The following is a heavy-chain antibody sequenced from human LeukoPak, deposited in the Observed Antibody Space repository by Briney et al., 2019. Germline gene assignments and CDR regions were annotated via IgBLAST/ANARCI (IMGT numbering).Heavy chain of an antibody. J-gene: IGHJ4*02. CDR1: GFTFSTFA. CDR3: AKFGDYVGY. Sequence: GGSLRLSCAASGFTFSTFAMSWVRQTPGKGLEWVSAISGSGGSTYYADSVKGRFTISRDNSKNTLYLQMNSLRAEDTAVYYCAKFGDYVGYWGQGTLVTVSS. V-gene: IGHV3-23*01. D-gene: IGHD3-10*01. CDR2: ISGSGGST.